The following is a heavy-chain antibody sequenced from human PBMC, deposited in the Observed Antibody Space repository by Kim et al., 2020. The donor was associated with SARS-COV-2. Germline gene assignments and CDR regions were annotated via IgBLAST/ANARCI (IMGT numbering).Heavy chain of an antibody. Sequence: GGSLRLSCAASGFTFSSYSMNWVRQAPGKGLEWVSSISSSSSYIYYADSVKGRFTISRDNAKNSLYLQMNSLRAEDTAVYYCARDDNWYSSSDYWGQGTLVTVSS. J-gene: IGHJ4*02. D-gene: IGHD6-6*01. CDR3: ARDDNWYSSSDY. CDR1: GFTFSSYS. CDR2: ISSSSSYI. V-gene: IGHV3-21*01.